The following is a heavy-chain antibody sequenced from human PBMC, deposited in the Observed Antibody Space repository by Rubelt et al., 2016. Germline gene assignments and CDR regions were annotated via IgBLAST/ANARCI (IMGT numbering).Heavy chain of an antibody. CDR3: VSGWRYYVDY. D-gene: IGHD6-19*01. V-gene: IGHV4-59*08. J-gene: IGHJ4*02. Sequence: QVQLQESGPGLVKPSETLSLTCTVSGGSISSYYWSWIRQPPGKGLEWIGYIYYSGSTNYNPSLKSRVTISVDTSKNQFSLKLSSVTAADTAVYYCVSGWRYYVDYWGQGTLVTVSS. CDR1: GGSISSYY. CDR2: IYYSGST.